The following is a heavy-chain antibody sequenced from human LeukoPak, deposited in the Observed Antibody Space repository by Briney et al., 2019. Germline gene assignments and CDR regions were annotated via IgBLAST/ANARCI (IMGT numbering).Heavy chain of an antibody. Sequence: PGGSLRLSCAASGFTFSSYAMSWVRQAPGKGPEFVSTVTNNGGKTYYADSVKGRFSISRDDSKNTLYLQMRSLRVEDTAVYYCVKRGGSGWFDYWGQGTLVTVSS. J-gene: IGHJ5*01. CDR2: VTNNGGKT. V-gene: IGHV3-64D*06. CDR3: VKRGGSGWFDY. D-gene: IGHD6-19*01. CDR1: GFTFSSYA.